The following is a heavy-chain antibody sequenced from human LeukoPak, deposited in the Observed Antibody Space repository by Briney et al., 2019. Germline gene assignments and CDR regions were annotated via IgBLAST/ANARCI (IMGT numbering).Heavy chain of an antibody. CDR1: GYTFTGYY. CDR2: IIPIFGTA. V-gene: IGHV1-69*13. Sequence: GASVKVSCKASGYTFTGYYMHWVRQAPGQGLEWMGGIIPIFGTANYAQKFQGRVTITADESTSTAYMELSSLRSEDTAVYYCARGRSATDYWGQGTLVTVSS. CDR3: ARGRSATDY. J-gene: IGHJ4*02.